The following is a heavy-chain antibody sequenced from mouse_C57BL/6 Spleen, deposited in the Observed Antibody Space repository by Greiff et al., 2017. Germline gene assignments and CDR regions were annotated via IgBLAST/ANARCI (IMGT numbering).Heavy chain of an antibody. Sequence: QVQLKESGPGLVAPSQSLSITCTVSGFSLTSYGVHWVRQPPGKGLEWLVVIWSDGSTTSNSALKSRLSISKDNSKSQVCLKMNSLQTDDTAMYYCARHDGYAGYYAMDYWGQGTSVTVSS. J-gene: IGHJ4*01. V-gene: IGHV2-6-1*01. CDR3: ARHDGYAGYYAMDY. CDR1: GFSLTSYG. D-gene: IGHD2-3*01. CDR2: IWSDGST.